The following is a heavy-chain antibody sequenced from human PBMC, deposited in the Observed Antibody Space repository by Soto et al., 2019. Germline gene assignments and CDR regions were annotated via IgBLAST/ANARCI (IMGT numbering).Heavy chain of an antibody. CDR2: ISYDGSNK. CDR3: EGEYSAPKYYFDY. J-gene: IGHJ4*02. D-gene: IGHD2-15*01. CDR1: GFTFSSYA. Sequence: PGGSLRLSCAASGFTFSSYAMHWVRQAPGKGLEWVAVISYDGSNKYYADSVKGRFTISRDNSKNTLYLQMNSLRAEDTAVYYCEGEYSAPKYYFDYWGQGTLVTVSS. V-gene: IGHV3-30-3*01.